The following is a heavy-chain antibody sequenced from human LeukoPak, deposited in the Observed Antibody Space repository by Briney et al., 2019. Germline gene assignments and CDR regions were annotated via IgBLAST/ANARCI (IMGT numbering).Heavy chain of an antibody. CDR2: IYHSGST. J-gene: IGHJ4*02. D-gene: IGHD4-17*01. Sequence: PSQTLSLTCAVSGGSISSGGYSWSWIRQPPGKGLEWIGYIYHSGSTYYSPSLKSRVTISVDRSKNQFSLKLSSVTAADTAVYYCARDHAVTGHFDYWGQGTLVTVSS. CDR1: GGSISSGGYS. CDR3: ARDHAVTGHFDY. V-gene: IGHV4-30-2*01.